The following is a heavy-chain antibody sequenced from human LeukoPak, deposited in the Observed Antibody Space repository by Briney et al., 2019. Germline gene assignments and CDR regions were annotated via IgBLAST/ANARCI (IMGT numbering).Heavy chain of an antibody. CDR3: ARGLRWNDY. CDR1: GFTFSSYA. Sequence: GGSLRLSCAASGFTFSSYAMSWVRQAPGKGLEWVANIKQDGSGKNYVDSVKGRFTISRDNAKNSLCLQMNSLRAEDTAVYYCARGLRWNDYWGQGTLVTVSS. D-gene: IGHD4-23*01. CDR2: IKQDGSGK. J-gene: IGHJ4*02. V-gene: IGHV3-7*04.